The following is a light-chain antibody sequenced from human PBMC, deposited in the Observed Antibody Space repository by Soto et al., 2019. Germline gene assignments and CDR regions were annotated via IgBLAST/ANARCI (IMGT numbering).Light chain of an antibody. Sequence: QSALTQPASVSGSPGQSITISCTGTSSDVGGYNYVSWYQQHPGEAPKLMIYEVSNRPSGVSYRFSGSKSGNTASLTISGLEAEDEADYYCSSYASDSNSVLFGGGTKLTVL. CDR2: EVS. CDR1: SSDVGGYNY. CDR3: SSYASDSNSVL. V-gene: IGLV2-14*01. J-gene: IGLJ2*01.